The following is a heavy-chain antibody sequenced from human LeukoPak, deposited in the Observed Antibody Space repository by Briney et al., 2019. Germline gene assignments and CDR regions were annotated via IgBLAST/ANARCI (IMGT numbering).Heavy chain of an antibody. CDR1: GGSLSSYY. CDR3: ARETDAFDI. V-gene: IGHV4-59*01. CDR2: IYYSGST. Sequence: SETLSLTCTVSGGSLSSYYWSWIRQPPGKGLEWIGYIYYSGSTNYNPSLKSRVTISVDTSKNQFSLKLSSVTAADTAVYYCARETDAFDIWGQGTMVTVSS. J-gene: IGHJ3*02.